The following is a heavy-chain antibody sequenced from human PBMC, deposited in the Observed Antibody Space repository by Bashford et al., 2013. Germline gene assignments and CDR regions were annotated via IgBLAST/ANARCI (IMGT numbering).Heavy chain of an antibody. Sequence: ASVKVSCEASGYTFNDYYMHWVRQAPGQGLEWMGWVNPHTGGRDYAPRFQGRITISADKSTSTTYLDLSSLTSEDSAVYYCASCREGYNLPFYYFDYWGQGPWSPSPQ. D-gene: IGHD5-24*01. V-gene: IGHV1-2*02. CDR2: VNPHTGGR. CDR1: GYTFNDYY. CDR3: ASCREGYNLPFYYFDY. J-gene: IGHJ4*02.